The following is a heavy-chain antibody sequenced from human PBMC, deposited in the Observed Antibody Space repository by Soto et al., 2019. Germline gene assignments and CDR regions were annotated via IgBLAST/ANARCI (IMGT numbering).Heavy chain of an antibody. CDR1: GFNFDDSA. V-gene: IGHV3-9*01. D-gene: IGHD3-22*01. J-gene: IGHJ4*02. Sequence: GGSLRLSCVASGFNFDDSAMNWVRQVPGKGLEWVSCITWNSGHILYADSVKVRFTISRDNAKKSLYLELNSMRPEDTALYYCAKGRSSMTVVVMHXWGQATPLTVSX. CDR2: ITWNSGHI. CDR3: AKGRSSMTVVVMHX.